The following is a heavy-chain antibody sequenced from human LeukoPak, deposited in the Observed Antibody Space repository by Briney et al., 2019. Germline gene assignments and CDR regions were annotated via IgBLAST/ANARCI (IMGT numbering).Heavy chain of an antibody. CDR1: GGSFSGYY. CDR3: ARHRILGHCSSTSCYIAWFDP. V-gene: IGHV4-34*01. CDR2: INHSGST. J-gene: IGHJ5*02. Sequence: SETLSLTCAVYGGSFSGYYWSWIRQPPGKGLEWIGEINHSGSTNYNPSLKSRVTISVDTSKNQFSLKLSSVTAADTAVYYCARHRILGHCSSTSCYIAWFDPWGQGTLVTVSS. D-gene: IGHD2-2*02.